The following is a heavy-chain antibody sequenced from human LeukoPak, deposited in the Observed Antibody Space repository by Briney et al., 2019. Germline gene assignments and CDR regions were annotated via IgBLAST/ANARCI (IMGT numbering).Heavy chain of an antibody. CDR1: GYTFTSYD. Sequence: GASVKVSCKASGYTFTSYDINWVRQATGQGLEWMGWMNPNSGSTGYAQKFQGRVTITRNTSISTAYMGLSGLRSEDTAVYHCARGRSTGYPYYFEYWGQGTLVTVSS. V-gene: IGHV1-8*03. J-gene: IGHJ4*02. CDR3: ARGRSTGYPYYFEY. D-gene: IGHD5-12*01. CDR2: MNPNSGST.